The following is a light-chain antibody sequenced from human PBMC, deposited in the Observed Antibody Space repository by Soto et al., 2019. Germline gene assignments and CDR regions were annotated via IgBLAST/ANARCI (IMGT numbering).Light chain of an antibody. Sequence: DIQLTQSPSTLSASVGDRVNITCRASQSISYWLAWYQQEPGKAPKLLISDASNLESGVPSRFSGSGSGTEFILTISSLQPDDFATYYCQTYHDLTWTFGQGTKVEI. V-gene: IGKV1-5*01. CDR1: QSISYW. J-gene: IGKJ1*01. CDR2: DAS. CDR3: QTYHDLTWT.